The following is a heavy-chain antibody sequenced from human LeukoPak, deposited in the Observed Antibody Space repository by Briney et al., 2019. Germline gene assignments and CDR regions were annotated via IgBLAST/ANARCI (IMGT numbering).Heavy chain of an antibody. CDR2: IFASGST. D-gene: IGHD5-24*01. J-gene: IGHJ3*02. CDR1: GGSISTNY. V-gene: IGHV4-4*07. Sequence: SETLSLTCTVSGGSISTNYWSWIRQPAGKGLEWIGRIFASGSTNYNPSLKSRLTISVDTSKNQCPLKVRSVTAADTAVYYCAREAREGHVFDIWGQGTTVTVSS. CDR3: AREAREGHVFDI.